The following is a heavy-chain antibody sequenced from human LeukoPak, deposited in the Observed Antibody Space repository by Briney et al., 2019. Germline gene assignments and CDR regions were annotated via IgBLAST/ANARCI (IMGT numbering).Heavy chain of an antibody. CDR1: GFTFSSFG. J-gene: IGHJ4*02. D-gene: IGHD6-13*01. CDR3: ARGFIAAAGTDYFDY. CDR2: IWYGGSNK. Sequence: PGGSLRLSCAASGFTFSSFGMHWVRQAPGKGLEWVAVIWYGGSNKYYADSVKGRFTISRDNSKNTLYLQMNSLRAEDTAVYYCARGFIAAAGTDYFDYWGQGTLVTVSS. V-gene: IGHV3-33*08.